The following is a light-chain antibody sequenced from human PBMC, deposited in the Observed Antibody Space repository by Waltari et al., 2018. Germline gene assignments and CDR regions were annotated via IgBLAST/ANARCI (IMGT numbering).Light chain of an antibody. J-gene: IGLJ2*01. V-gene: IGLV2-14*03. CDR3: NSYASNSNGL. CDR2: DVS. Sequence: QSALTPPASVSGSPGQSITISCTATSRNVGRYHYLSWYQQHPGKAPKLLIYDVSNRSSGVPSRFSGSKSGNTASLTISGLQAADEAHYYCNSYASNSNGLFGGGTKLTIL. CDR1: SRNVGRYHY.